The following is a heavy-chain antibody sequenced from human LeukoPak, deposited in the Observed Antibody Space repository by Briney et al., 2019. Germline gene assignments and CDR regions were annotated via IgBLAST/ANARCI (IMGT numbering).Heavy chain of an antibody. Sequence: PSETLSLTCTVSGYSISSGYYWGWIRQPPGKGLEWIGSIYHSGSTYYNPSLKSRVTISVDTSKNQFSLKLCSVTAADTAVYYCARGGPRRDSSGYYLYWGQGTLVTVSS. CDR3: ARGGPRRDSSGYYLY. J-gene: IGHJ4*02. V-gene: IGHV4-38-2*02. CDR1: GYSISSGYY. D-gene: IGHD3-22*01. CDR2: IYHSGST.